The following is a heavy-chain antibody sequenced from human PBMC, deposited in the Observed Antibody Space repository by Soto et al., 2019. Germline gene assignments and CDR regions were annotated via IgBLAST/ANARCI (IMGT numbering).Heavy chain of an antibody. CDR2: IYHSGSF. J-gene: IGHJ4*02. D-gene: IGHD6-13*01. V-gene: IGHV4-31*03. Sequence: QVQLQESGPGLVKPSQTLSLTCTVSGGSISSGDYYWSWIHHHPGKGLEWIGYIYHSGSFDYNPSLKSRVTISIDTSQNQFSLKLSSVTAADTAVYYCTRVDSSSWSNDYWGQGTLVTVSS. CDR1: GGSISSGDYY. CDR3: TRVDSSSWSNDY.